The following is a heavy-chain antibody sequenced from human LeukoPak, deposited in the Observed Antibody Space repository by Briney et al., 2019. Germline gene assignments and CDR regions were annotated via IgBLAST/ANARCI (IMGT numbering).Heavy chain of an antibody. CDR3: AKDRPENY. V-gene: IGHV3-23*01. D-gene: IGHD1-14*01. CDR2: ISTGGGGT. J-gene: IGHJ4*02. CDR1: GFTFSTYW. Sequence: PGGSLRLSCAASGFTFSTYWMSWVRQAPGKGLEWVSTISTGGGGTYYADSVKGRFTISRDNSKNTLYLQMNSLRADDTAVYYCAKDRPENYWGQGTLVTVSS.